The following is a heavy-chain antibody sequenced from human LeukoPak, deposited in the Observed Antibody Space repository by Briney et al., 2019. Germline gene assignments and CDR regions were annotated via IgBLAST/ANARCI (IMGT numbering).Heavy chain of an antibody. J-gene: IGHJ4*02. CDR2: IYYSGST. CDR3: ARVRGRFDWLLQILTGYFDY. D-gene: IGHD3-9*01. V-gene: IGHV4-59*12. Sequence: PSETLSLTCTVSGGSISSYYWSWIRQPPGKGLECIGYIYYSGSTYYNPSLKSRVTISVDTSKNQFSLKLSSVTAADTAVYYCARVRGRFDWLLQILTGYFDYWGQGTLVTVSS. CDR1: GGSISSYY.